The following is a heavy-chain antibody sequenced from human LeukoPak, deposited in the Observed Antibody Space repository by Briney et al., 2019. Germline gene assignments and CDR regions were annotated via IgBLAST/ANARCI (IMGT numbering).Heavy chain of an antibody. D-gene: IGHD2/OR15-2a*01. CDR3: ATYRQVLLPFES. V-gene: IGHV3-23*01. CDR1: GFTFSSYG. Sequence: GGSLRLSCAASGFTFSSYGMSWVRQAPGKGLEWVSSIFPSGGEIHYADSVRGRFTISRDNSKSTLSLQMNSLRAEDTAIYYCATYRQVLLPFESWGQGTLVTVSS. CDR2: IFPSGGEI. J-gene: IGHJ4*02.